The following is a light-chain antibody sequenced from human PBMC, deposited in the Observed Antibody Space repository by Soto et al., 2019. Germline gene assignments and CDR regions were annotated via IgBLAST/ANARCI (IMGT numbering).Light chain of an antibody. J-gene: IGLJ3*02. CDR2: EVT. Sequence: QSALTQPASVSGSPGQSITISCTGTSSDVGGYNYVSWYQQHPGKAPKLIIYEVTNRPSGVSSRFSGSKSGDTASLTISGLQAEDEADFFCCSYAGNGAWVFGGGTKVTVL. V-gene: IGLV2-14*01. CDR3: CSYAGNGAWV. CDR1: SSDVGGYNY.